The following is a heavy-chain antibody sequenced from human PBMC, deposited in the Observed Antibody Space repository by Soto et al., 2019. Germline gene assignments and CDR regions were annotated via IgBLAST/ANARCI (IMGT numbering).Heavy chain of an antibody. V-gene: IGHV3-7*01. CDR2: TKQDGSEK. CDR3: AKNNRYCSSTNCFVFDY. Sequence: EVQLVESGGGWVQPGGSLRLSCAASGFTFSGYWMSWVRQAPGKGLEWVANTKQDGSEKYYVDSVKGRFTISRDNAKNSLYLLMNSLRAEDTAVYYCAKNNRYCSSTNCFVFDYWGQGTLVTVSS. J-gene: IGHJ4*02. CDR1: GFTFSGYW. D-gene: IGHD2-2*01.